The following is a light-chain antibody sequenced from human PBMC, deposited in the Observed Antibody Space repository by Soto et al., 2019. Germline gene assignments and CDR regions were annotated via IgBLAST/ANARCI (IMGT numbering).Light chain of an antibody. Sequence: QSVLTQPPSASGSPGQSVTISCTGSSSDVGAFDSVSWYQQHPHKAPQIIIYEATKRPSGVSSRFSGSKSANAASLTISGLQGEDEADYYCSSYTGSTTFVAFGGWTKLTVL. CDR1: SSDVGAFDS. J-gene: IGLJ2*01. V-gene: IGLV2-23*02. CDR3: SSYTGSTTFVA. CDR2: EAT.